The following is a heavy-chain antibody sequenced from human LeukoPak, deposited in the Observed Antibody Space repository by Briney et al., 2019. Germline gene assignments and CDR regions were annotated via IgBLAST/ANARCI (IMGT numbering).Heavy chain of an antibody. J-gene: IGHJ4*02. CDR2: IIPIFGTA. V-gene: IGHV1-69*05. CDR1: GGTFGSYA. Sequence: ASVKVSCKASGGTFGSYAISWVRQAPGQGLEWMGRIIPIFGTANYAQKFQGRVTITTDESTSTAYMELSSLRSEDTAVYYCARARYDFWSGYYPFDYWGQGTLVTVSS. CDR3: ARARYDFWSGYYPFDY. D-gene: IGHD3-3*01.